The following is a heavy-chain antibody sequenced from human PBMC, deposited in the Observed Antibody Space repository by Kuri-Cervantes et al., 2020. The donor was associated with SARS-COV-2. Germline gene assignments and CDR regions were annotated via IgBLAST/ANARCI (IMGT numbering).Heavy chain of an antibody. J-gene: IGHJ1*01. CDR3: ARGRDYYDSSGYPDSEYFQH. Sequence: GSLRLSCTAAGGSISSSSYYWGWIRQPPGKGLEWIGCIYYSGSTYNNPSLKSRVTISVDTSKNQFSLNLSSVTAADTAVYYCARGRDYYDSSGYPDSEYFQHWGQGTLVTVSS. V-gene: IGHV4-39*01. CDR2: IYYSGST. CDR1: GGSISSSSYY. D-gene: IGHD3-22*01.